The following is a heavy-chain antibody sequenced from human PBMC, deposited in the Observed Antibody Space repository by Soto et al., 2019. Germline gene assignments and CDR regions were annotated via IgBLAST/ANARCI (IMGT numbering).Heavy chain of an antibody. D-gene: IGHD3-22*01. CDR2: INVGNGNT. CDR1: GYTFTRYN. CDR3: ATPQDYDGCLDS. V-gene: IGHV1-3*01. Sequence: ASVKVSCKASGYTFTRYNIHWARQAPGQRLEWMGWINVGNGNTRYSQKFQGRLTLTRDTPGNTAYLELNSLISEDTAVYYCATPQDYDGCLDSWGQGTLVTVSS. J-gene: IGHJ4*02.